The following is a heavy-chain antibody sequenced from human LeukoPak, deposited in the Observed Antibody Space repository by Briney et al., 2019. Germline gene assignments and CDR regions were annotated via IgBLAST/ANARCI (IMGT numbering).Heavy chain of an antibody. D-gene: IGHD2-2*01. V-gene: IGHV4-34*01. Sequence: SETLSLTCAVSGGSFSGYNWCWIRHPPGGGGEGFWEINHSRSTNYNTSLKSRVTISVDTSKHQFSLKLSSVTAADTAVYYCARRRLGYCSSTSCYAYYYYGMDVWGKGTTVTVSS. CDR3: ARRRLGYCSSTSCYAYYYYGMDV. CDR2: INHSRST. J-gene: IGHJ6*04. CDR1: GGSFSGYN.